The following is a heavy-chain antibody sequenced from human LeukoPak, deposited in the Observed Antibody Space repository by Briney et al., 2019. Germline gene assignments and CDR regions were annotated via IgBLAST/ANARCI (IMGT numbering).Heavy chain of an antibody. V-gene: IGHV4-39*07. Sequence: SETLSLTCTVSGGSISSSSYYWGWIRQPPGKGLEWIGSIYYSGSTYYNPSLKSRVTISVDTSKNQFSLKLSSVTAADTAVYYCASLIAVAGAFDPWGQGTLVTVSS. D-gene: IGHD6-19*01. CDR1: GGSISSSSYY. CDR2: IYYSGST. CDR3: ASLIAVAGAFDP. J-gene: IGHJ5*02.